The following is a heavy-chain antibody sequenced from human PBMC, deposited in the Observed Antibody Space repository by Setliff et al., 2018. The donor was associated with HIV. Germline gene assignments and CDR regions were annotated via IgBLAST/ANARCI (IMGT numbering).Heavy chain of an antibody. J-gene: IGHJ4*02. CDR3: ARGGGYDRSGYYPFDY. Sequence: KASETLSLTCAVYGGSLSGHHWSWIRQSPEKGLEWIGEINHSGSTNYNPSLKSRVTMSVDTSKNQFSLKLSSVTAADTAVYYCARGGGYDRSGYYPFDYWGQGTPVTVSS. CDR1: GGSLSGHH. CDR2: INHSGST. V-gene: IGHV4-34*01. D-gene: IGHD3-22*01.